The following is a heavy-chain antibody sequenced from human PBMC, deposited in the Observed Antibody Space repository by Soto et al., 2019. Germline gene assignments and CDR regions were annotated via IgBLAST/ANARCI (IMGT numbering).Heavy chain of an antibody. J-gene: IGHJ4*02. D-gene: IGHD6-19*01. CDR3: ARADAVPGETDRFDY. Sequence: QVQLQESGPGLVKPSGTLSLTCVVSGDSISSNVWWSWVRQPPGKGLEWIGEDYHNGLTNYNSSLRRRVTMSVDTPTNQFSLKLTSVTAADTAIYYCARADAVPGETDRFDYWGQGILVTVSS. V-gene: IGHV4-4*02. CDR2: DYHNGLT. CDR1: GDSISSNVW.